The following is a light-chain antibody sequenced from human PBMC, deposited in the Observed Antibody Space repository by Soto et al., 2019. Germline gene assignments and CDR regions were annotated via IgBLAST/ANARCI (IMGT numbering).Light chain of an antibody. CDR1: QIVTGNF. V-gene: IGKV3-20*01. CDR2: DAS. Sequence: EVVLTQSPGTLSLSPGEGATLSCRVSQIVTGNFLAWYQQKPGQAPRLLIYDASSRATGIPDRFSGGGSGTDFTLTISRLEPEDFAVYYCQQFSSYPLTFGGGTKVDIK. J-gene: IGKJ4*01. CDR3: QQFSSYPLT.